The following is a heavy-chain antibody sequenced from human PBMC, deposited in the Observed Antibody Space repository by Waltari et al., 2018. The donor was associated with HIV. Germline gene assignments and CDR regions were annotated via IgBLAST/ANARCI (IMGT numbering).Heavy chain of an antibody. CDR3: ARGFDTNDGSPEY. D-gene: IGHD2-8*01. J-gene: IGHJ4*02. CDR2: SSGSGGST. CDR1: EFTFSTYA. V-gene: IGHV3-23*01. Sequence: EVQLLESGGGLVQPGESLRLSCAGSEFTFSTYAMNWVRQAPGMGRGRVASSSGSGGSTYYADSVKGRFTISRDNFKDSLSLNRNNLRAEDTAVYYCARGFDTNDGSPEYWGQGTLVTVSS.